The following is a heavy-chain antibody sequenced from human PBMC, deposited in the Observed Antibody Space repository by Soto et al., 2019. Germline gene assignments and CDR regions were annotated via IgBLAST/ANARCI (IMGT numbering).Heavy chain of an antibody. CDR1: GFTFSSYG. V-gene: IGHV3-30*18. CDR3: AKDLRDGYNYQDD. Sequence: PGGSLRLSCAASGFTFSSYGMHWVRQAPGKGLEWVAVISYDGSNKYYADSVKGRFTISRDNSKNTLYLQMNSLRAEDTAVYYWAKDLRDGYNYQDDWGQGTLVTVAS. CDR2: ISYDGSNK. D-gene: IGHD5-12*01. J-gene: IGHJ4*02.